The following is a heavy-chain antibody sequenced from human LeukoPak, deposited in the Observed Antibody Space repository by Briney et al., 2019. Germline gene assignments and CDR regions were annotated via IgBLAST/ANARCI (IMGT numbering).Heavy chain of an antibody. D-gene: IGHD3-10*01. J-gene: IGHJ6*03. CDR3: ATPSTRGGGPSLTDYYYYYMDV. CDR1: GFTFSSYW. Sequence: PGGSLRLSCAASGFTFSSYWMSWVRQAPGKGLEWVANIKQDGSEKYYVDSVKGRFTISRDNAKNSLYLQMNSLRSEDTAVYYCATPSTRGGGPSLTDYYYYYMDVWGKGTTVTISS. CDR2: IKQDGSEK. V-gene: IGHV3-7*03.